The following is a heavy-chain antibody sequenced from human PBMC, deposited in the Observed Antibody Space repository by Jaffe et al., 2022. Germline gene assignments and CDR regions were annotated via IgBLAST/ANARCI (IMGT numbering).Heavy chain of an antibody. J-gene: IGHJ5*02. CDR3: ARRGSTVTSRWFDP. V-gene: IGHV4-4*02. CDR2: IYHSGGT. D-gene: IGHD4-17*01. Sequence: QVQLQESGPGLVKPSGTLSLTCAVSGGSISGSNWWSWIRQPPEKGLEWIGEIYHSGGTNYNPSLKSRVTISVDKSKNQFSLRMSSVTAADTAVYYCARRGSTVTSRWFDPWGQGTLVTVSS. CDR1: GGSISGSNW.